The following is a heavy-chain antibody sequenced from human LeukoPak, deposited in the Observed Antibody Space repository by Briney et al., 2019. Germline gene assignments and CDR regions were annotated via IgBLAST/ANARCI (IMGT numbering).Heavy chain of an antibody. V-gene: IGHV4-61*02. CDR1: GGSISSGSYY. J-gene: IGHJ4*02. D-gene: IGHD3-10*01. CDR2: IYTSGST. CDR3: ARGHHTMVAIDY. Sequence: SETLSLTCTVSGGSISSGSYYWSSIRQPAGKGLEWIGRIYTSGSTNYNPSLKSRVTISVDTSKNQFSLKLSSVTAADTAVYYCARGHHTMVAIDYWGQGTLVTVSS.